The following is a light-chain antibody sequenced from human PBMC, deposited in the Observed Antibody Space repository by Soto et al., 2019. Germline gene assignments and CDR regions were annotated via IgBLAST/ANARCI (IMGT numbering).Light chain of an antibody. CDR1: SSNIGAGYD. CDR3: QSYDSSLSVYV. V-gene: IGLV1-40*01. CDR2: GNS. J-gene: IGLJ1*01. Sequence: QSVRTQPPSGSGAPGQRVTISCTGSSSNIGAGYDVHWYQQLPGTAPKLLIYGNSNRPSGVPDRFSGSKSGTSASLAITGLQAEDEADYYYQSYDSSLSVYVFGTGTKLTVL.